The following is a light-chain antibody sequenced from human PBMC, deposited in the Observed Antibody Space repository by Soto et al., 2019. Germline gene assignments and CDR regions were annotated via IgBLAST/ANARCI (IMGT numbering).Light chain of an antibody. J-gene: IGKJ1*01. CDR2: TAS. V-gene: IGKV1-5*03. CDR3: QHYNSYSEA. CDR1: QSISSW. Sequence: EIQMTPSPSSLSACVGDSVPITCRASQSISSWLAWYQQKPEKAPKLLIYTASTLKSGVPSRFSGSGSGTEFTLTISSLQPDDYATYYCQHYNSYSEAFGQGTKVDIK.